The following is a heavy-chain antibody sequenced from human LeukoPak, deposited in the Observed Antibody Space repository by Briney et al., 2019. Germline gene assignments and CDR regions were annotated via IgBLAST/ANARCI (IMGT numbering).Heavy chain of an antibody. CDR2: IYRSGST. J-gene: IGHJ4*02. CDR3: ARRQWGAVGFDY. Sequence: GTLSLACTVSGDSVSSTHWWSWVRQPPGKGLEWIGEIYRSGSTNDNPSLKSRVTVSVDQSKNQFSLKLTSVTAADTAVYYCARRQWGAVGFDYWGQGTLVTVSS. V-gene: IGHV4-4*02. CDR1: GDSVSSTHW. D-gene: IGHD6-19*01.